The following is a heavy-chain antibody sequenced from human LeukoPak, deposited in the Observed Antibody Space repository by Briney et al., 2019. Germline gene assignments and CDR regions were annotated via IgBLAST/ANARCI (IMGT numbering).Heavy chain of an antibody. D-gene: IGHD3-22*01. CDR2: ISTSSGYT. J-gene: IGHJ3*02. V-gene: IGHV3-11*06. Sequence: SGGSLRLSCTASGFTLSDSYMNWIRQAPGKGPEWISLISTSSGYTDYADSVKGRFTISRDNAKNSLYLQMDSLRVEDTAMYYLAYESSGYHQRADAVDIWGRGTVVIVSS. CDR3: AYESSGYHQRADAVDI. CDR1: GFTLSDSY.